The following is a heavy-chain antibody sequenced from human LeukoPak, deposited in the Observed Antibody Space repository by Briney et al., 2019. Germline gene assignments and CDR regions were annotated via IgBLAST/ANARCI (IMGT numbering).Heavy chain of an antibody. CDR1: GFTFSSYG. CDR3: ARDRYSYGSPTAYFDY. J-gene: IGHJ4*02. V-gene: IGHV3-7*01. D-gene: IGHD5-18*01. Sequence: QSGGSLRLSCAASGFTFSSYGMSWVRQAPGKGLEWVANIKQDGSEKYYVDSVKGRFTISRDNAKNSLYLQMNSLRAEDTAVYYCARDRYSYGSPTAYFDYWGQGTLVTVSS. CDR2: IKQDGSEK.